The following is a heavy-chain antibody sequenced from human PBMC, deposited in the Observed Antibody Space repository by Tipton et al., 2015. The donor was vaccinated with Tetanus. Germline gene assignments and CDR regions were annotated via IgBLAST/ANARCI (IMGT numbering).Heavy chain of an antibody. CDR3: ARQLWGYWFDP. J-gene: IGHJ5*02. V-gene: IGHV4-39*01. Sequence: TLSLTCTVTGDSISSSRFYWGWVRLAPGKGPEWIGRIYYRGDTYHSPSLKSRVTMSVDTSKNQFSVTLSSVSAADTAVYYCARQLWGYWFDPWGQGTRVTVSS. D-gene: IGHD7-27*01. CDR1: GDSISSSRFY. CDR2: IYYRGDT.